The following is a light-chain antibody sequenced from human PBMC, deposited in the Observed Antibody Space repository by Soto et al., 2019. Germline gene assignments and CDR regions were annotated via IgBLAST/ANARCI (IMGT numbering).Light chain of an antibody. CDR1: SSNLVAGFV. J-gene: IGLJ2*01. CDR3: HCYDSSLSGDV. Sequence: QSVLTQPPSVSGAPGQRVTISCTGSSSNLVAGFVVHWYQQLPGTAPKLLIYGNSNRPSGVPDRFSGSKSGTSASLAITGLQDEDESDDYCHCYDSSLSGDVFGGGTKVTVL. CDR2: GNS. V-gene: IGLV1-40*01.